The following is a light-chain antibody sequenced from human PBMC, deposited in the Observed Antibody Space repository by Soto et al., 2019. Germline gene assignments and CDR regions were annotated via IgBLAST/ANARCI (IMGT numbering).Light chain of an antibody. CDR1: QSISYW. CDR2: AAS. CDR3: QQYNSYSKT. Sequence: IQVTHSPSTLSASVGDRVTITCRASQSISYWLAWYQQKPGNAPKLLIYAASSLESGVPSRFSGSGSGTEFTLTVSSLQPDDSASYYCQQYNSYSKTFGQGANV. J-gene: IGKJ1*01. V-gene: IGKV1-5*01.